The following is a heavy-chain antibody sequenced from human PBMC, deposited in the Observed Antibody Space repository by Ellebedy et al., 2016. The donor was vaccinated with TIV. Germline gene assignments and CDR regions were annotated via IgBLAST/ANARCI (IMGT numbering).Heavy chain of an antibody. CDR2: IKQDGSEI. CDR1: GFTFSNYW. CDR3: ARAPAEGTFDY. D-gene: IGHD1-1*01. Sequence: GESLKISXAASGFTFSNYWMSWVRQAPGKGLEWVANIKQDGSEIYYVDSVKGRFTISRDNAKNSLYLQMNSLRAEDTAVYYCARAPAEGTFDYWGQGTLVTVSS. J-gene: IGHJ4*02. V-gene: IGHV3-7*01.